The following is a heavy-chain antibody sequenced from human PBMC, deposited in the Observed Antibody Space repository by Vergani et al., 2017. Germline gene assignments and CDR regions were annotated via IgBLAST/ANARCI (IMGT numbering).Heavy chain of an antibody. D-gene: IGHD3-3*01. CDR2: ISPYNAYT. V-gene: IGHV1-18*01. J-gene: IGHJ6*02. CDR3: ASRDITIFGVVIIRGYYYYGMDV. Sequence: QVQLVQSGGEVRKPGASVKVSCKASGYRFSSYGTSWVRQAPGQGLEWMGWISPYNAYTHYAQKFQGRVTITADESTSTAYMELSSLRSEDTAVYYCASRDITIFGVVIIRGYYYYGMDVWGQGTTVTVSS. CDR1: GYRFSSYG.